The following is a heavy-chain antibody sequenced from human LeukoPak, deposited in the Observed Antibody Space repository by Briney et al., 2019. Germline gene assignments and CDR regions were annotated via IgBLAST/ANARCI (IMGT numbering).Heavy chain of an antibody. Sequence: ASVNLSRTASGGTFSSYAISWVRQAPGQGLGWRGSIITILGIANSAQTLQVRVTITADRPTSTAYRELSSLRSEDPAGDYCGRRNRAFDYWGQGTLATVSS. CDR2: IITILGIA. CDR1: GGTFSSYA. J-gene: IGHJ4*02. V-gene: IGHV1-69*04. D-gene: IGHD1-14*01. CDR3: GRRNRAFDY.